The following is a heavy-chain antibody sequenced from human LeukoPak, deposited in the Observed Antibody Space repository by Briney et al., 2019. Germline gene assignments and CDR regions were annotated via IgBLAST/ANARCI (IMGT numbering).Heavy chain of an antibody. V-gene: IGHV1-2*02. CDR2: INPNSGDT. CDR1: GYIFTGYY. Sequence: ASVKVSCKASGYIFTGYYMHWVRQAPGQGLEWMGWINPNSGDTNYAQKFQGRVTMTRDTSISTAYMELSSLRSEDTAVYYCATLYDILTYFDYWGQGTLVTVSS. CDR3: ATLYDILTYFDY. J-gene: IGHJ4*02. D-gene: IGHD3-9*01.